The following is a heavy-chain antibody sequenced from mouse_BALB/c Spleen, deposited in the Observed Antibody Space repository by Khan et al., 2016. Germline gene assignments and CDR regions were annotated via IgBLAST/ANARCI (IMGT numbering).Heavy chain of an antibody. CDR2: ILPGSFSI. J-gene: IGHJ4*01. CDR1: GYTFSSYW. D-gene: IGHD2-3*01. V-gene: IGHV1-9*01. Sequence: QVQLQQSGAELMKPGASVKISCKAIGYTFSSYWIEWVKQRPGHDLEWIGEILPGSFSISYTEKFKGKASFTADTSSNTAYMQLSSLTSEDSAVYYCARWGLLDAMDYWGQGTSVTVSS. CDR3: ARWGLLDAMDY.